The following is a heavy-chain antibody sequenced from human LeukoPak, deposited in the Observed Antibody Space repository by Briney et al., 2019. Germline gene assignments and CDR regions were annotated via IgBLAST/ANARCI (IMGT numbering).Heavy chain of an antibody. CDR1: GGSFSGYY. J-gene: IGHJ1*01. Sequence: PSETLSLTCAVYGGSFSGYYWSWIRQPPGKGLEWIGEINHSGSTNYNPSLKSRVTISVDTSKNQFSLKLSSVTAADTAVYYCARAGRDCGPKKYFQHWGQGTLVTVSS. CDR2: INHSGST. D-gene: IGHD2-21*01. V-gene: IGHV4-34*01. CDR3: ARAGRDCGPKKYFQH.